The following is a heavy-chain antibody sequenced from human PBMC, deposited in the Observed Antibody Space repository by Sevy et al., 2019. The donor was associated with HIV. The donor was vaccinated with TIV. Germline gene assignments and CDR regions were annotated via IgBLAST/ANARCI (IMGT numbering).Heavy chain of an antibody. CDR2: INPNSGGT. Sequence: ASVKVSCKASGYTFTGYYMHWIRQAPGQGLEWMGWINPNSGGTNYAQKFQGRVTMTRDTSISTAYMDLSRLRSDDTAVDYCARGATDARRTQNTQAFDIWGQGTMVTVSS. D-gene: IGHD5-18*01. V-gene: IGHV1-2*02. J-gene: IGHJ3*02. CDR3: ARGATDARRTQNTQAFDI. CDR1: GYTFTGYY.